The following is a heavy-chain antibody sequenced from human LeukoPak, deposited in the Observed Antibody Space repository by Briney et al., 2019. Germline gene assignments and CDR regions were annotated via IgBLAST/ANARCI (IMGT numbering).Heavy chain of an antibody. CDR3: ARLTTGYSSSWYFDY. V-gene: IGHV4-59*08. D-gene: IGHD6-13*01. Sequence: PSEALSLTCTVSGGSISSYYWSWIRQPPGKGLEWIGYIYYSGSTNYNPSLKSRVTISVDTSKNQFSLKLSSVTAADTAVYYCARLTTGYSSSWYFDYWGQGTLVTVSS. CDR1: GGSISSYY. J-gene: IGHJ4*02. CDR2: IYYSGST.